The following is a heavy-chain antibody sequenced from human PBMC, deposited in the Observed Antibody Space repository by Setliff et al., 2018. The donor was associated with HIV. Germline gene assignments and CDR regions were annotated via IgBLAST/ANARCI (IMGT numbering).Heavy chain of an antibody. V-gene: IGHV4-39*01. CDR3: ARGGFKWSGSYADY. Sequence: ASETLSLTCTVSGDSTTSSSSYWGWIRQPPGKGLEWIGNIYYSGSTYYNPSLKSRVTISVDTSKNQFSLNLTSVTAADTAVYYCARGGFKWSGSYADYWGQGTLVTVS. J-gene: IGHJ4*02. D-gene: IGHD1-26*01. CDR2: IYYSGST. CDR1: GDSTTSSSSY.